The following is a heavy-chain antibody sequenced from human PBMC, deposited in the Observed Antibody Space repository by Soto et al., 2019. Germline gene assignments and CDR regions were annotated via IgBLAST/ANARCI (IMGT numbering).Heavy chain of an antibody. CDR1: GFTFSNYG. Sequence: GGSLRLSCAASGFTFSNYGMHWVRQAPGKGLEWVAVISYDGSNKYYADSVKGRFTISRDNSKNTLYLQMNSLRTEDTAVYYCASITIPGAFDIWGQGTMLTVSS. J-gene: IGHJ3*02. V-gene: IGHV3-30*03. CDR2: ISYDGSNK. D-gene: IGHD3-3*01. CDR3: ASITIPGAFDI.